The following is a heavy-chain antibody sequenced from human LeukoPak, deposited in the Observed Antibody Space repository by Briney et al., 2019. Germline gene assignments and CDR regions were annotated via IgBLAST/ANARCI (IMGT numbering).Heavy chain of an antibody. Sequence: PGGSLRLSCAASGFTFSSYSMNWVRQAPGKGLEWVSSISSSSSYIYYADSAKGRFTISRDNAKNSLYLQMNSLRAEDTAVYYCARDSPAAAFDYWGQGTLVTVSS. CDR1: GFTFSSYS. CDR2: ISSSSSYI. V-gene: IGHV3-21*01. J-gene: IGHJ4*02. CDR3: ARDSPAAAFDY. D-gene: IGHD6-13*01.